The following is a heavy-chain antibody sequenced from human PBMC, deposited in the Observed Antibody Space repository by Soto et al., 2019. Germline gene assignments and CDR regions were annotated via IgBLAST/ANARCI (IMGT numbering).Heavy chain of an antibody. CDR1: GFIVSPYS. Sequence: WGSLGLCCAASGFIVSPYSMNWVRQAPGKGLEWVAFISGSGSPIYYADSVKGRFTISRDNAKNSLYLQMNSLRDEDTAVYSCARVRGHSYGYADYWGQGALVTVSS. J-gene: IGHJ4*02. CDR2: ISGSGSPI. CDR3: ARVRGHSYGYADY. D-gene: IGHD5-18*01. V-gene: IGHV3-48*02.